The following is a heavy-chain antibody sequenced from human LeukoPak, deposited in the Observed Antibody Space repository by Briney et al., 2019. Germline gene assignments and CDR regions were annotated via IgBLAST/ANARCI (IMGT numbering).Heavy chain of an antibody. CDR1: GFTFSSYA. CDR2: IYYSGST. V-gene: IGHV4-59*01. J-gene: IGHJ4*02. D-gene: IGHD4-17*01. Sequence: GSLRLSCAASGFTFSSYAMSWVRQPPGKGLEWIGYIYYSGSTNYNPSLKSRVTISVDTSKNQFSLKLSSVTAADTAVYYCASIPYGDYVFDYWGQGTLVTVSS. CDR3: ASIPYGDYVFDY.